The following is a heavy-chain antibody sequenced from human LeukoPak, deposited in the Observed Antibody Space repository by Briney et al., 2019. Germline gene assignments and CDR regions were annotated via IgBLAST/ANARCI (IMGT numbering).Heavy chain of an antibody. D-gene: IGHD7-27*01. CDR2: VSPPGGGT. CDR3: ARDLAWGAFDY. CDR1: GFSFSYHG. J-gene: IGHJ4*02. Sequence: GGTLRLSCVASGFSFSYHGMNWVRLAPGKGLEWVSGVSPPGGGTYYADSVKGRFTISRDDSRNTLSLQMNSLRVEDTAVYYCARDLAWGAFDYWGPGILVAVSS. V-gene: IGHV3-23*01.